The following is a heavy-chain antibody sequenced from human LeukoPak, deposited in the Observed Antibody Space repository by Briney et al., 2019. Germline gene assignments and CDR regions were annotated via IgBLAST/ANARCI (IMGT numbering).Heavy chain of an antibody. CDR3: AICRDGYNFMYYFDY. D-gene: IGHD5-24*01. V-gene: IGHV1/OR15-1*01. CDR2: INPNSGGT. CDR1: GYIFTDYY. Sequence: ASVKVSCKASGYIFTDYYMYWVRQAPGQEPGWMGRINPNSGGTNYAQKFQGRVTMTRDTSISTAYTELSSLRSEDTATYYCAICRDGYNFMYYFDYWGQGTLVTVSS. J-gene: IGHJ4*02.